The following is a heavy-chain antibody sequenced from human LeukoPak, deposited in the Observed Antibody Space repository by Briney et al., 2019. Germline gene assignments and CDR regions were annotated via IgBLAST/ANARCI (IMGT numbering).Heavy chain of an antibody. V-gene: IGHV3-30-3*01. J-gene: IGHJ4*02. CDR3: ARDLVLLWFGELSGPFDY. D-gene: IGHD3-10*01. CDR2: ISYDGSNK. Sequence: TGRSLRLSCAASGFTFSSYAMHWVRQAPGKGLEWVAVISYDGSNKYYADSVKGRFTISRDNSKNTLYLQMNSLRAEDTAVYYCARDLVLLWFGELSGPFDYWGQGTLVTVSS. CDR1: GFTFSSYA.